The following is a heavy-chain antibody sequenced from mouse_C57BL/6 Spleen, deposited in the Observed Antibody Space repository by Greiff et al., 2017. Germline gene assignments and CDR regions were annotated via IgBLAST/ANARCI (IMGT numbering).Heavy chain of an antibody. CDR2: IYPGDGDT. D-gene: IGHD2-1*01. CDR3: VDYGNFAMDY. V-gene: IGHV1-82*01. J-gene: IGHJ4*01. Sequence: VMLVESGPELVKPGASVKISCKASGYAFSSSWMNWVKQRPGKGLEWIGRIYPGDGDTNYNGKFKGKATLTADKSSSTAYMQLSSLTSEDSAVYFCVDYGNFAMDYWGQGTSVTVSS. CDR1: GYAFSSSW.